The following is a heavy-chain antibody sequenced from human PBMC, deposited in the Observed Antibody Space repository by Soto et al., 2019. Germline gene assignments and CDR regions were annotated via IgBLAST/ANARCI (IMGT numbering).Heavy chain of an antibody. D-gene: IGHD3-10*01. V-gene: IGHV4-31*03. CDR2: IHYSGST. CDR1: GDSITSNSYF. J-gene: IGHJ6*02. CDR3: ARRNYGSGSRYYYAMDV. Sequence: SETLSLTCTVSGDSITSNSYFWAWIRQPPGKGLEWIGYIHYSGSTYYNPSLKSRVTTSVDTSNNQFSLKLSSVTAADTAAYYCARRNYGSGSRYYYAMDVWGQGTTVT.